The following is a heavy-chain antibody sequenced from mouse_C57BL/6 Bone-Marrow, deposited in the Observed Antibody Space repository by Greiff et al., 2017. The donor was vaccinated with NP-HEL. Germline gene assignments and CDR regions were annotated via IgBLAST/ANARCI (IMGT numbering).Heavy chain of an antibody. V-gene: IGHV3-6*01. J-gene: IGHJ2*01. D-gene: IGHD2-12*01. CDR2: ISYDGSN. CDR1: GYSITSGYY. Sequence: ESGPGLVKPSQSLSLTCSVTGYSITSGYYWNWIRQFPGNKLEWMGYISYDGSNNYNPSLKNRISITRDTSKNQFFLKLNSVTTEDTATYYCARTYYMGYWGQGTTLTVSS. CDR3: ARTYYMGY.